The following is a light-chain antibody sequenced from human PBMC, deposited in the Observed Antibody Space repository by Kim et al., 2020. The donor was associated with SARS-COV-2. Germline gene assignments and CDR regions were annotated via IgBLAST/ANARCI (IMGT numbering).Light chain of an antibody. J-gene: IGKJ2*01. Sequence: SACVGDRVTITWRASETMRIVLAWYQQTPGEAPKLLIYDASSLESGVPTRFSGSISGTEFTFPISSPQPDDLATYYCQNYYTHQYTVAEGTKLEIK. V-gene: IGKV1-5*01. CDR3: QNYYTHQYT. CDR2: DAS. CDR1: ETMRIV.